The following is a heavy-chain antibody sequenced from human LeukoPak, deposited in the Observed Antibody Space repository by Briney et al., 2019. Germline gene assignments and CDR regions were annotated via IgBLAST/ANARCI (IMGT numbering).Heavy chain of an antibody. CDR1: GFTFNDHG. D-gene: IGHD3-10*01. J-gene: IGHJ3*02. V-gene: IGHV3-30*02. CDR3: ARNRAFGTFDAFDM. CDR2: VRYDGTDE. Sequence: GGSLRLSCVASGFTFNDHGMHWVRQAPGKGLEWLAFVRYDGTDESYGASVRGRLTISRDDSLNTLYLQMDSLGHDDTAVYYCARNRAFGTFDAFDMWGQGTMVTVSS.